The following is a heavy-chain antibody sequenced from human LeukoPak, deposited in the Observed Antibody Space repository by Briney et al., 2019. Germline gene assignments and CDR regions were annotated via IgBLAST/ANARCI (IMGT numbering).Heavy chain of an antibody. D-gene: IGHD4-17*01. Sequence: SVKVSCKASGGTFSSYAISWVRQAPGQGLEWMGGIIPIFGTANYAQKFQGRVTITADESTSTAYMELSSLRSEDTAVYYCARPRPDYGDYYYFDYWGQGTLVTVSS. V-gene: IGHV1-69*13. J-gene: IGHJ4*02. CDR3: ARPRPDYGDYYYFDY. CDR2: IIPIFGTA. CDR1: GGTFSSYA.